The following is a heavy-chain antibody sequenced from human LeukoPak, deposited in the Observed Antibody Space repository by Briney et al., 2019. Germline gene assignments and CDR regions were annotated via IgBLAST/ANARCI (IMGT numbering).Heavy chain of an antibody. J-gene: IGHJ4*02. Sequence: GASVKVSCKASGGTFSSYAISWVRQAPGQGLEWMGGIIPIFGTANYAQKFQGRVTITTDESTSTAYMELSSLRSEDTAVYYCARSHHSCNWNPTAFDYWGQGTLVTVSS. CDR1: GGTFSSYA. V-gene: IGHV1-69*05. D-gene: IGHD1-20*01. CDR3: ARSHHSCNWNPTAFDY. CDR2: IIPIFGTA.